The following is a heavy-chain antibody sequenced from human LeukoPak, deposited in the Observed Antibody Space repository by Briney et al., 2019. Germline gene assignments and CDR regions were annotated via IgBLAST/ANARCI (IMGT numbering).Heavy chain of an antibody. J-gene: IGHJ4*02. D-gene: IGHD3-22*01. CDR1: GYTFSGYY. CDR2: INPNSGGT. V-gene: IGHV1-2*02. Sequence: GASVKVSCKASGYTFSGYYMHWVRQAPGQGLEWMGWINPNSGGTNYAQKLQGRVTMTRDTSISTAYMELSRLRSDDTAVYYCTRSLLGYYYDSSGFMNYWGQGTLVTVSS. CDR3: TRSLLGYYYDSSGFMNY.